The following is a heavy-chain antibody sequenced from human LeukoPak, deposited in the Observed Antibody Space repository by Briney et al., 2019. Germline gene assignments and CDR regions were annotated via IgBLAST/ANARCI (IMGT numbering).Heavy chain of an antibody. Sequence: GGSLRLSCAVSGFTFSSYGMHWVRQAPGKGLEWWAVISYEGSNKYYADSVKGRFTISRDNSKNTLYLQMTSMRAEDTAVYYCAKDDNCGGDCYSFQHWGQGTLVTVSS. CDR3: AKDDNCGGDCYSFQH. CDR1: GFTFSSYG. CDR2: ISYEGSNK. V-gene: IGHV3-30*18. J-gene: IGHJ1*01. D-gene: IGHD2-21*02.